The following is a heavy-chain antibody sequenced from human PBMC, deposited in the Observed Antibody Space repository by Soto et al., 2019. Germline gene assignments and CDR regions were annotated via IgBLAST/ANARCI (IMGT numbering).Heavy chain of an antibody. CDR3: ARDPSTGYSDY. Sequence: EVQLLESGGDLVQPGGSLRLSCTASGFTFSDYAMNWVRQAPGMGLEWVSTISSSGDSTYYADSVKGRFTISRDNSKNTLSLQMNSLRAEDTAVYHCARDPSTGYSDYWGQGTLATVSS. CDR1: GFTFSDYA. D-gene: IGHD3-9*01. J-gene: IGHJ4*02. V-gene: IGHV3-23*01. CDR2: ISSSGDST.